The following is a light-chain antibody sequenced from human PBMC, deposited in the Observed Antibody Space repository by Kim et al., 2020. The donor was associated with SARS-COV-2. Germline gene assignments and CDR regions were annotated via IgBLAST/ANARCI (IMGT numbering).Light chain of an antibody. J-gene: IGKJ2*01. V-gene: IGKV6-21*02. CDR3: HQSSSLPST. Sequence: EVVLTQSPDFQSVTPNEKVTISCRASQSVGTNLQWYQQKPGQPPKLLIKYVSQSISGVPSRFTGSGSGTDFTLTISSLEAEDAATYYCHQSSSLPSTFGQGTKLEI. CDR2: YVS. CDR1: QSVGTN.